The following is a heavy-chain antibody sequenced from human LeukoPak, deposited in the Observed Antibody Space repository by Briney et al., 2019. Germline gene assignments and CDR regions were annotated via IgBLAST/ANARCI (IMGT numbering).Heavy chain of an antibody. CDR2: IWYDGSDK. CDR1: GFTFSDHG. CDR3: ARDLGIVVVPATRPRNWFDP. V-gene: IGHV3-33*01. Sequence: GSLRLSCAASGFTFSDHGFHWVRQAPGKGLEWVALIWYDGSDKFYADSVKGRFTISRDDSKNTLYLQMNSLRDEDTAVYYCARDLGIVVVPATRPRNWFDPWGQGTLVTVSS. D-gene: IGHD2-2*01. J-gene: IGHJ5*02.